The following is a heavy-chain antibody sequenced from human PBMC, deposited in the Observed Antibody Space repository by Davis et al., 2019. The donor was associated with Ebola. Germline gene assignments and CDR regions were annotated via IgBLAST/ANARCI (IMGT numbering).Heavy chain of an antibody. CDR2: ISYDGSNK. V-gene: IGHV3-30*03. D-gene: IGHD1-26*01. Sequence: PGGSLRLSCAASGFTFSSYGMHWVRQAPGKGLEWVAVISYDGSNKYYADSVKGRFTVSRDNAKSMLYLQMNSLRVEDTAVYYCASYVVGWGQGTLVTVSS. J-gene: IGHJ4*02. CDR1: GFTFSSYG. CDR3: ASYVVG.